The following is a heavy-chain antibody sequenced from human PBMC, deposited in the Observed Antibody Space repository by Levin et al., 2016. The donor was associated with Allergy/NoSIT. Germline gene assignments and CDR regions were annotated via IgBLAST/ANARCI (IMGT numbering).Heavy chain of an antibody. CDR1: GITFSNYW. CDR2: INSDGSGT. CDR3: ASRQWGYYGMDV. D-gene: IGHD6-19*01. Sequence: GGSLRLSCAASGITFSNYWMHWVRQPPGKGLVWVSHINSDGSGTTYADSVKGRFTMSRDNAKNTLYLQMNSLRAEDTAVYYCASRQWGYYGMDVWGQGTTVTVSS. J-gene: IGHJ6*02. V-gene: IGHV3-74*01.